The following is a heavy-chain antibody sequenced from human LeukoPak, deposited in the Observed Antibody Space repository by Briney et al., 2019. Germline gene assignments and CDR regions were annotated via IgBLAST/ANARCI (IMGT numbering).Heavy chain of an antibody. CDR2: INPNSGGT. CDR3: ARAHDIVVVPAAMRRGLDY. CDR1: GYTFTGYY. V-gene: IGHV1-2*02. J-gene: IGHJ4*02. Sequence: SVKVSCKASGYTFTGYYMHWVRQAPGQGLEWMGWINPNSGGTNYAQKFQGSVTMTRDTSISTAYMELSRLRSDDTAVYYCARAHDIVVVPAAMRRGLDYWGQGTLVTVSS. D-gene: IGHD2-2*01.